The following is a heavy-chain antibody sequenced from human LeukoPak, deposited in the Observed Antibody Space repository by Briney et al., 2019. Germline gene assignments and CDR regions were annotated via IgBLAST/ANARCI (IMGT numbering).Heavy chain of an antibody. V-gene: IGHV3-30-3*01. D-gene: IGHD6-25*01. J-gene: IGHJ4*02. CDR3: ARDLLSRRGYSSAY. CDR1: GFTFSDYA. Sequence: PGRSLRLSCAASGFTFSDYAIHWVRQAPGEGLEWVAVISYDGNKKYYADSVKGRFTISRDNSKNTLYLQMNSLRAEDTAVYYCARDLLSRRGYSSAYWGQGTLVTVS. CDR2: ISYDGNKK.